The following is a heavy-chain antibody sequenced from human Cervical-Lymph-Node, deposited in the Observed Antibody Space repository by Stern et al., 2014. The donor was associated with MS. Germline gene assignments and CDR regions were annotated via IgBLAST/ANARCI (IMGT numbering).Heavy chain of an antibody. V-gene: IGHV3-74*01. Sequence: EVQLVESGGHLVQPGRSLRLSCVVSGFTFNDYWMHWVRQAPGKGLVWVSRINTDGSNTIYADSVKGRFTISRDNAKNTLYLQMNSLTAEDTAVYYCARALEWGDQPCDNWGQGTLVTVSS. J-gene: IGHJ4*02. CDR2: INTDGSNT. CDR3: ARALEWGDQPCDN. CDR1: GFTFNDYW. D-gene: IGHD3-3*01.